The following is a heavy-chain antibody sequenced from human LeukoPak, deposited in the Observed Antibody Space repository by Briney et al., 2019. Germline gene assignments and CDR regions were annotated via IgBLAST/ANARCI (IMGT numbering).Heavy chain of an antibody. Sequence: KPSETLSLTCAVYGGSFSGYYWSWIRQPPGKGLEWIGEINHSGSTNYNPSLKSRVTISVDTSKNQFSLKLSSVTAADTAVYYCARGEPGILDFFDCWGQGTLVTVSS. CDR1: GGSFSGYY. CDR2: INHSGST. J-gene: IGHJ4*02. CDR3: ARGEPGILDFFDC. V-gene: IGHV4-34*01. D-gene: IGHD3-3*01.